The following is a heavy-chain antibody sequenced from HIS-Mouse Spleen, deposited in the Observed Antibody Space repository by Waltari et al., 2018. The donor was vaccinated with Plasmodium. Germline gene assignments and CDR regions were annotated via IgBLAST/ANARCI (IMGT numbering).Heavy chain of an antibody. CDR3: ARDRITGTSYFDY. V-gene: IGHV4-39*07. D-gene: IGHD1-7*01. Sequence: QLQLQESGPGLVKPSETLSLTCPVSGGSISRSRYYWGWIRQPPGKGLEWIGSIYYSGSTYYNPSLKSRVTISVDTSKNQFSLKLSSVTAADTAVYYCARDRITGTSYFDYWGQGTLVTVSS. CDR2: IYYSGST. J-gene: IGHJ4*02. CDR1: GGSISRSRYY.